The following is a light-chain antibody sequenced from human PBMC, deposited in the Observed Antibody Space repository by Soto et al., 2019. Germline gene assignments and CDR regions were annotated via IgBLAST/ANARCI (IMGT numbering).Light chain of an antibody. CDR3: SSYAVTNTWL. J-gene: IGLJ2*01. Sequence: QSVLTQPPSASGSPGQSVTISCTGTSSDIGVYDYVSWYQQKSGKAPKLLIFEVIRRPSGVPDRFSGSKSGNTASLTVSGLQAEDEGDYYCSSYAVTNTWLVGGGTELTV. CDR1: SSDIGVYDY. CDR2: EVI. V-gene: IGLV2-8*01.